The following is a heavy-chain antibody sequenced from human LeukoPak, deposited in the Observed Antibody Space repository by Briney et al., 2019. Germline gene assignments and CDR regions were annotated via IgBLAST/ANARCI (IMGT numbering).Heavy chain of an antibody. CDR2: ISSSTSYI. D-gene: IGHD3-3*01. CDR1: GFIFSTYS. V-gene: IGHV3-21*01. CDR3: ARDLYDFWSGYYYSAFDI. J-gene: IGHJ3*02. Sequence: GGSLRLSCAASGFIFSTYSMNWVRQAPGKGLEWVSSISSSTSYIYYADSVKGRFTISRDNAKNSLYLQMNSLRPEDTAVYYCARDLYDFWSGYYYSAFDIWGQGTMVTVSS.